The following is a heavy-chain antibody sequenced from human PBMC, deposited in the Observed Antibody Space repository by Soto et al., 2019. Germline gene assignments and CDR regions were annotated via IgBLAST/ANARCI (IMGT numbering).Heavy chain of an antibody. V-gene: IGHV3-66*01. D-gene: IGHD3-10*01. CDR1: EFTVSSKY. CDR2: IYAGVTR. CDR3: ATSPADRGWFSYFDY. Sequence: LRLSCAVSEFTVSSKYMSWVRQAPGKGLEWVSVIYAGVTRYYADSVKGRFIISSDNSRNTVSLQMNSLRAEDTAIYYCATSPADRGWFSYFDYWGQGALVTVSS. J-gene: IGHJ4*02.